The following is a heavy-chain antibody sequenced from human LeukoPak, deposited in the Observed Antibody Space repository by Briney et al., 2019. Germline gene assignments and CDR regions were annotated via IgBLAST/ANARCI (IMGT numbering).Heavy chain of an antibody. D-gene: IGHD6-6*01. V-gene: IGHV3-23*01. Sequence: GGSLRLSCAASGFTFSSYAMSWVRQAPGKGLEWVSAISGSGGDTYYADSVKGRFTISRDNSKNTLYLQMNILRADDTAVYYCARDEEAYSSSYFWGQGTLVTVSS. CDR3: ARDEEAYSSSYF. CDR2: ISGSGGDT. J-gene: IGHJ4*02. CDR1: GFTFSSYA.